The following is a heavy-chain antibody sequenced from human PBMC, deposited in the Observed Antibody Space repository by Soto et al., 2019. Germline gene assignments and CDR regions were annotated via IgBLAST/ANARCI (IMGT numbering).Heavy chain of an antibody. J-gene: IGHJ4*02. CDR1: GFTFSSYS. D-gene: IGHD3-22*01. V-gene: IGHV3-21*01. CDR3: ARDRNYFDSSGYHGY. Sequence: EVQLVESGGGLVKPGGSLRLSCAASGFTFSSYSMNWVRQAPGKGLEWVSSISSSSSYIYYADSVKGRFTISRDNAKNSLYLHMSSLRAEDTAVYYCARDRNYFDSSGYHGYWGQGTLVTVSS. CDR2: ISSSSSYI.